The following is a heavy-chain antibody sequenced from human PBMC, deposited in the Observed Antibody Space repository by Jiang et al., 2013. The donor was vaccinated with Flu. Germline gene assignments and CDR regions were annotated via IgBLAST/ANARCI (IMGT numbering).Heavy chain of an antibody. Sequence: PGLVKPSETLSLSCSVSGGSINSNTYYWGWIRQPPGKGLEWIGSCYYGGTTYYNPSLKSRVTMSVDTSKNQFSLNLSSVTAADTAVYYCARDRNYFDSRGYSDYWGQGTLVAVSS. D-gene: IGHD3-22*01. V-gene: IGHV4-39*07. CDR1: GGSINSNTYY. CDR3: ARDRNYFDSRGYSDY. CDR2: CYYGGTT. J-gene: IGHJ4*02.